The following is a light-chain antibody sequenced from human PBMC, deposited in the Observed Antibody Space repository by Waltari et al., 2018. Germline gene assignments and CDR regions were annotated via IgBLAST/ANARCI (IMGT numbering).Light chain of an antibody. CDR1: QSVSST. V-gene: IGKV3-15*01. CDR2: AAS. Sequence: EIVMTQSPAALSVSPGERATLSCRDSQSVSSTLAWYQHKPGHPPRLLISAASTRATGVPARFSGSGSGTEFSLTISSLQSEDSAIYYCQQYNTWPPSTFGQGTKLEIK. J-gene: IGKJ2*02. CDR3: QQYNTWPPST.